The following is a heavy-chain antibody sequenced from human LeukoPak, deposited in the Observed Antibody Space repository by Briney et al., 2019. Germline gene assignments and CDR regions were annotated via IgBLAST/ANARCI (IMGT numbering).Heavy chain of an antibody. D-gene: IGHD6-13*01. CDR2: ISSRSSYI. J-gene: IGHJ4*02. Sequence: GGSLRLSCAASGFTFSSYSMNWVRQAPGKGREWVSSISSRSSYIDYADSVKGRFTISRDNAKNSLYLQMNSLRAEDTAVYYCARDHKQQLVSWGQGTLVTVSS. V-gene: IGHV3-21*01. CDR3: ARDHKQQLVS. CDR1: GFTFSSYS.